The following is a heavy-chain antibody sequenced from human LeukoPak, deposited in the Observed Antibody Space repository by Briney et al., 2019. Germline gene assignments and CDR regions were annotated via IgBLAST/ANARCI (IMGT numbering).Heavy chain of an antibody. CDR2: IGTTGDT. CDR3: SRGHLPVVDGDGLSDAFDI. Sequence: PGGSLRLSCAASGFTFNSYDMHWVRQTTGKGLEWVSGIGTTGDTYYPGSVKGRFTISRENAKNSLYLQMNNLRAVDTAVYYCSRGHLPVVDGDGLSDAFDIWGQGTMVTVSS. V-gene: IGHV3-13*01. J-gene: IGHJ3*02. D-gene: IGHD2-15*01. CDR1: GFTFNSYD.